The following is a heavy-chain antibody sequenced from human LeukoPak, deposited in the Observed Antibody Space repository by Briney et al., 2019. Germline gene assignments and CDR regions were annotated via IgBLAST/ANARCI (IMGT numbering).Heavy chain of an antibody. CDR1: GGSISSYY. J-gene: IGHJ5*02. CDR2: IYYSGST. Sequence: SETLSLTCTVSGGSISSYYWSWIRQPPGKGLEWIGYIYYSGSTNYNPSLKSRVTISVDTSKNQFSLKLSSVTAADTAVYYCARRGSGYPQGPFWSDPWGQGTLVTVSS. V-gene: IGHV4-59*01. D-gene: IGHD3-3*01. CDR3: ARRGSGYPQGPFWSDP.